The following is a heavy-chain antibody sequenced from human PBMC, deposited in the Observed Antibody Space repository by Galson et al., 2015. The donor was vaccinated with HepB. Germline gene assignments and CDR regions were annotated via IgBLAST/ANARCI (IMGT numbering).Heavy chain of an antibody. D-gene: IGHD3-10*01. CDR2: IIPILGIA. CDR1: GGTFSSYT. J-gene: IGHJ4*02. Sequence: SVKVSCKASGGTFSSYTISWVRQAPGQGLEWMGRIIPILGIANYAQKFQGRVTITADKSTSTAYMELSSLRSEDTAVYYCARLNYYGSGSYFHWGQGTLVTVSS. V-gene: IGHV1-69*02. CDR3: ARLNYYGSGSYFH.